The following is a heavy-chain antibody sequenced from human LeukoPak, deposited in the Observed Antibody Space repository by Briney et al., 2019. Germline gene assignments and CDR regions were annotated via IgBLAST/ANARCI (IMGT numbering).Heavy chain of an antibody. CDR1: GFTFSSYS. CDR2: ISSSSSTI. Sequence: GGSLRLSCAASGFTFSSYSMNWVRQAPGKGLEWVSYISSSSSTIYYADSVKGRFTISRDNAKNSLYLQMNSLRAEDTAVYYCARDADIVATITFDYWGQGTLVTVPS. J-gene: IGHJ4*02. D-gene: IGHD5-12*01. V-gene: IGHV3-48*01. CDR3: ARDADIVATITFDY.